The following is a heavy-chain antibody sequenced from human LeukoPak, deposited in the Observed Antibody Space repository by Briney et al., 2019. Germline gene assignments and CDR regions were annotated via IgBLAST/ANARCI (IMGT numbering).Heavy chain of an antibody. D-gene: IGHD3-9*01. CDR3: ATPTGYYPFEY. CDR2: INQDGSEK. Sequence: GGSLRPSGAASGFTLSSTWMTWVRQAPGKGLEWVGNINQDGSEKNSVDSVKGRFTISRDNAKNSLYLEMNSLRVEDTAVYYCATPTGYYPFEYCGQGTLVTVSS. J-gene: IGHJ4*02. V-gene: IGHV3-7*01. CDR1: GFTLSSTW.